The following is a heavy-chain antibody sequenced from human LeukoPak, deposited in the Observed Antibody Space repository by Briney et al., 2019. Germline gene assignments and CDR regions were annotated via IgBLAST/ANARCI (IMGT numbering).Heavy chain of an antibody. Sequence: SQTLSLTCAVSGGSISSGGYSWSWIRQPPGKGLEWIGYIYHSGSTYYNPSLKSRVTISVDRSKNQFSLKLSSVTAADTAVYYCARARIAAATPAFDYWGQGTLVTVSS. CDR3: ARARIAAATPAFDY. J-gene: IGHJ4*02. CDR1: GGSISSGGYS. D-gene: IGHD6-13*01. V-gene: IGHV4-30-2*01. CDR2: IYHSGST.